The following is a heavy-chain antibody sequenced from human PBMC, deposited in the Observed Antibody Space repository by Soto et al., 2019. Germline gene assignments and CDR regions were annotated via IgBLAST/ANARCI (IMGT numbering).Heavy chain of an antibody. D-gene: IGHD3-10*01. CDR1: GYTFTSYG. V-gene: IGHV1-18*01. CDR2: ISAYNGNT. CDR3: ARVLLWFGELFGNWFDP. Sequence: QVQLVQSGAEVKKPGASVKVSCKASGYTFTSYGISWVRQAPGQGLEWMGWISAYNGNTNYAQKLQGRVTMTTDTSTSTAYMELRSLGSDDTAVYYCARVLLWFGELFGNWFDPWGQGTLVTVSS. J-gene: IGHJ5*02.